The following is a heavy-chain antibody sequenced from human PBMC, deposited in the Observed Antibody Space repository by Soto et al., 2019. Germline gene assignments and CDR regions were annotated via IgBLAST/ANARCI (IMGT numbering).Heavy chain of an antibody. D-gene: IGHD3-10*01. J-gene: IGHJ6*02. CDR2: IIPIFGTA. Sequence: QVQLVQSGAEVKKPGSSVKVSCKASGGTFSSYAISWVRQAPGQGLERMGGIIPIFGTANYAQKFQGRVTITEDESSSTAYMELSSLRSEDTAVYYCARVDSMVRAVTDTRNYYFYGMVIWGQGTTVTVSS. CDR3: ARVDSMVRAVTDTRNYYFYGMVI. V-gene: IGHV1-69*01. CDR1: GGTFSSYA.